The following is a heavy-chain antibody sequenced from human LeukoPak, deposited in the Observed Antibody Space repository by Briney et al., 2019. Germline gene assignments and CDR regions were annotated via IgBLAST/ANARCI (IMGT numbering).Heavy chain of an antibody. V-gene: IGHV4-34*01. Sequence: PSETLSLTCAVYGGSFSGYYWSWIRQPPGKGLEWIGEINHSGSTNYNPSLKSRVTISVDTSKNQFSLKLSSVTAADTAVYYCARQRSIYDYVWGSYRHILDYWGQGTLVTVSS. CDR2: INHSGST. CDR1: GGSFSGYY. CDR3: ARQRSIYDYVWGSYRHILDY. J-gene: IGHJ4*02. D-gene: IGHD3-16*02.